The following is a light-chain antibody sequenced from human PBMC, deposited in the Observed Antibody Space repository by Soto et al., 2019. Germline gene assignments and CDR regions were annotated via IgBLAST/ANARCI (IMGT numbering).Light chain of an antibody. CDR1: QSISSW. Sequence: DIQMTQSPSTLSASVGDRVTITCRASQSISSWLAWYQQKPGKAPNLLIYDASSLESGVPSRFSGSGSGTDFTLTISSLQPEDFATYYCQQLNSYPVTFGQGTRLEI. V-gene: IGKV1-5*01. J-gene: IGKJ5*01. CDR2: DAS. CDR3: QQLNSYPVT.